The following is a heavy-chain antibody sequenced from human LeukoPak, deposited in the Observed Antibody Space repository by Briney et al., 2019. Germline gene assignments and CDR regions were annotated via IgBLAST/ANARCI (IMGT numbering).Heavy chain of an antibody. V-gene: IGHV4-34*01. J-gene: IGHJ2*01. CDR2: INHSGST. CDR3: ARVPFDL. Sequence: SETLSLTCAVYGGSFSGYYWSWIRQPPGKGLEWIGEINHSGSTNYNPSLKSRVTISVDTSKNQFSLKLSSVTAADTAVYYCARVPFDLWGRGTLVTVSS. CDR1: GGSFSGYY.